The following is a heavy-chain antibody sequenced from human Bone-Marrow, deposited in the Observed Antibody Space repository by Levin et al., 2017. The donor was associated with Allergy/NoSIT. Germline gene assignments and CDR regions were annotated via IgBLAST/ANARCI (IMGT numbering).Heavy chain of an antibody. J-gene: IGHJ4*02. CDR3: ATLGALVAKVDY. CDR1: GYTLSELS. V-gene: IGHV1-24*01. CDR2: FDPEDGAT. D-gene: IGHD3-10*01. Sequence: VASVKVSCKVSGYTLSELSMHWVRQAPGKGLEWMGGFDPEDGATIYAQKFQGRVTMTEDTSTDTAYFELSSLTSEDTAVYYCATLGALVAKVDYWGQGTLVTVSS.